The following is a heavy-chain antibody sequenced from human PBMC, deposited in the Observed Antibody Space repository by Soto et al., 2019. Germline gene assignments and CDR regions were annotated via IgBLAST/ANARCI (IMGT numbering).Heavy chain of an antibody. D-gene: IGHD3-16*01. J-gene: IGHJ3*02. CDR3: ARHYGGSAFDI. CDR2: IHYSGTT. CDR1: GYSSSDYY. Sequence: QVQLQESGPGLVKPSQTLSLTCSVSGYSSSDYYWSWIRQTPGKGLEWIGYIHYSGTTYYNPSLKSRVTLSEDMSRNQFSLSLSSVTAADTAVYFCARHYGGSAFDIWGQGTLVTVS. V-gene: IGHV4-30-4*01.